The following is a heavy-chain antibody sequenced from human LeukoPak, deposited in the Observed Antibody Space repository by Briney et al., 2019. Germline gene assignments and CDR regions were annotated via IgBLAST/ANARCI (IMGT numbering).Heavy chain of an antibody. Sequence: GGSLRLSCAASGFTFSSYAMSWVRQAPGKGLEWVSAISGSGGSTYYADSVKGRFTISSDNSKNTLYLQMNSLRAEDTAVYYCATWSGYSSSWYNLNWGQGTLVTVSS. CDR1: GFTFSSYA. CDR3: ATWSGYSSSWYNLN. CDR2: ISGSGGST. J-gene: IGHJ4*02. D-gene: IGHD6-13*01. V-gene: IGHV3-23*01.